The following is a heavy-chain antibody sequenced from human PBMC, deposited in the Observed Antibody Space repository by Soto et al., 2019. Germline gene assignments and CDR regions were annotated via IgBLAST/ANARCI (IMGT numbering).Heavy chain of an antibody. CDR1: GGSVNRGGYS. CDR2: IYRTGHT. CDR3: ARSIVTPSAMFDH. V-gene: IGHV4-30-2*01. D-gene: IGHD2-2*01. Sequence: QLQLLVSGPRLMKPSQTLSLTCAVSGGSVNRGGYSWGWFLQTPGKSLECLAYIYRTGHTIYNPSLNSRATVSLDEPYDQFSLHLTSVTAADTAVYYCARSIVTPSAMFDHWGQGLLVTVSS. J-gene: IGHJ5*02.